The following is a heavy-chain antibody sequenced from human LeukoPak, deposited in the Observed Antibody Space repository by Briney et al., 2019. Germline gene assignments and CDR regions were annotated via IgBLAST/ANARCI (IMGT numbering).Heavy chain of an antibody. V-gene: IGHV4-59*01. Sequence: PSETLSLTCTVSGGSISSYYWSWIRQPPGKGLEWIGYIYYSGSTNYNPSLKSRVTISLDMSKNYFSLKLSSVTAADTAVYYCASTLRWLAFDYWGQGILVTVSS. D-gene: IGHD3-22*01. J-gene: IGHJ4*02. CDR1: GGSISSYY. CDR2: IYYSGST. CDR3: ASTLRWLAFDY.